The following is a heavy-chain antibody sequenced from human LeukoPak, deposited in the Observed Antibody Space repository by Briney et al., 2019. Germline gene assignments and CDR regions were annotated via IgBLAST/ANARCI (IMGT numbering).Heavy chain of an antibody. J-gene: IGHJ4*02. Sequence: PGGSLRLSCAASGFTVSSYGMHWVRQAPGQGLEWVAVISYDGSNKYYADSVKGRFTISRDNSKNTLYLQMNRLRAEDTAVYYCAKTSREEWKLQDFDYWGQGTLVAVSS. CDR1: GFTVSSYG. V-gene: IGHV3-30*18. CDR3: AKTSREEWKLQDFDY. D-gene: IGHD1-26*01. CDR2: ISYDGSNK.